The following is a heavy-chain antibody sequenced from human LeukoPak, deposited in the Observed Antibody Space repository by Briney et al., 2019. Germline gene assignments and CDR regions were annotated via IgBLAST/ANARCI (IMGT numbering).Heavy chain of an antibody. CDR3: SRSVYIVVVTAIVY. V-gene: IGHV1-2*02. CDR2: INPNSGGT. J-gene: IGHJ4*02. D-gene: IGHD2-21*02. CDR1: GSAFTSYY. Sequence: ASVQFPSHASGSAFTSYYIHWGRRAPRQGREWMGWINPNSGGTNYTHKFPGRVTMTMDPSISTAYIELRRLRSDATAAYYSSRSVYIVVVTAIVYWGQGTLVTVSS.